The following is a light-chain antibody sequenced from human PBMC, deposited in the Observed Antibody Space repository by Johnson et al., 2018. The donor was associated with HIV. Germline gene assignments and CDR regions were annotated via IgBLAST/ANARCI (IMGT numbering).Light chain of an antibody. CDR3: VTWDSSLSAYV. V-gene: IGLV1-51*02. CDR1: SSNIENYF. CDR2: EDN. J-gene: IGLJ1*01. Sequence: QSVLTQPPSVSAAPGQRVNISCSGNSSNIENYFVSWYQQLPGAAPRLLIYEDNKRPSGIPGRFSGSKSGTSATLAITGLQTGDEADYYCVTWDSSLSAYVFGTGTKVTVL.